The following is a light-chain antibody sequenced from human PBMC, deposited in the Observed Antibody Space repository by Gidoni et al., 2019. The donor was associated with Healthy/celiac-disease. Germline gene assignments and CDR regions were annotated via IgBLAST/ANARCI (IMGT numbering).Light chain of an antibody. CDR1: SLRSYY. CDR2: GKN. J-gene: IGLJ3*02. V-gene: IGLV3-19*01. CDR3: NSRDSSGNPNWV. Sequence: SSELTQDPAVSVALGKTVRITCQGDSLRSYYASWYQQKPGQAPVLVIYGKNNRPSGIPDRFSGSSSGNTASLTITGAQAEDEADYYCNSRDSSGNPNWVFGGGTKLTVL.